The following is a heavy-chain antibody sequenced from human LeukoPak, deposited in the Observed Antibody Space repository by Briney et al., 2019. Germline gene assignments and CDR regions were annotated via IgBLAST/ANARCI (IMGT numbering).Heavy chain of an antibody. CDR3: ARGVVPAAHDY. Sequence: SETLSLTXAVYGGSFRGYYWSWIRQPPGKGLEWIGEINHSGSTNYNPSLKSRVTISVDTSKNQFSLKLSSVTAADTAVYYCARGVVPAAHDYWGQGTLVTVSS. J-gene: IGHJ4*02. D-gene: IGHD2-2*01. V-gene: IGHV4-34*01. CDR1: GGSFRGYY. CDR2: INHSGST.